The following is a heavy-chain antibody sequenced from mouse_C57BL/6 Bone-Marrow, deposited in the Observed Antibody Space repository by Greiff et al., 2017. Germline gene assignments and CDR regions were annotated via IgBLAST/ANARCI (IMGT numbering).Heavy chain of an antibody. D-gene: IGHD2-2*01. Sequence: VQLQQPGAELVKPGASVQLSCKASGYTFTNYWMHWVKQRTGQGLEWIGMMHPNGGSTDYNEKFKSEATLSVDKSSRTAYMERSSLTSEDSAVYYCARSYAYADYTMDYRGQGASVTVSS. CDR2: MHPNGGST. J-gene: IGHJ4*01. V-gene: IGHV1-64*01. CDR3: ARSYAYADYTMDY. CDR1: GYTFTNYW.